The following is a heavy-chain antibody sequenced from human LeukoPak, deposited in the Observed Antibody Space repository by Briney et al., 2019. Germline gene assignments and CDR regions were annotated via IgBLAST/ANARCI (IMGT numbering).Heavy chain of an antibody. CDR3: ARVRAITIFGVVRPGWFDP. D-gene: IGHD3-3*01. Sequence: PGGSLRLSCAASGVTFSSYWMSWVRQAPGKGLEWVANIKEDGSEKYYVDSVKGRFTISRDNAKNSVYLQMNSLRAEDTAVYYCARVRAITIFGVVRPGWFDPWGQGTLVTVSS. CDR2: IKEDGSEK. V-gene: IGHV3-7*01. CDR1: GVTFSSYW. J-gene: IGHJ5*02.